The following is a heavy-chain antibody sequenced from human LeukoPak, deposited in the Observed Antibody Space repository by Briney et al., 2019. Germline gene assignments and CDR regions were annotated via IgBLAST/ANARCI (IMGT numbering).Heavy chain of an antibody. Sequence: GASVKVSCKASGGTFSRYAISWVRQAPGQGLEWMGRIIPIFGTANYAQKFQGRVMITTDESTSTAYMELSSLRSEDTAVYYCASDNNYDFWSGPSSDWGQGTLVTVSS. CDR3: ASDNNYDFWSGPSSD. CDR1: GGTFSRYA. V-gene: IGHV1-69*05. D-gene: IGHD3-3*01. CDR2: IIPIFGTA. J-gene: IGHJ4*02.